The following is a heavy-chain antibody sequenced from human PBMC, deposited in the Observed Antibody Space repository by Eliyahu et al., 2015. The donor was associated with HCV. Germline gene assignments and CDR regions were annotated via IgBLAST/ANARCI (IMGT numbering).Heavy chain of an antibody. D-gene: IGHD2-2*01. CDR1: GFXFSXXX. J-gene: IGHJ3*02. CDR3: AREGCSSTSCYRPYDAFDI. CDR2: ISSSGSTI. Sequence: EVQLVESGGGLVQPGGSLRLSCAASGFXFSXXXMNWVRQAPGKGLEWVSYISSSGSTIYYADSVKGRFTISRDNAKNSLYLQMNSLRAEDTAVYYCAREGCSSTSCYRPYDAFDIWGQGTMVTVFS. V-gene: IGHV3-48*03.